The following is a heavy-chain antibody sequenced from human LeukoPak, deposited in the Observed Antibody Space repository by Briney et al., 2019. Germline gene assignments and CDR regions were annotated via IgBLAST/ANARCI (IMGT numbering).Heavy chain of an antibody. CDR1: GFTLSSYW. V-gene: IGHV3-7*01. CDR3: ARRGYCSSTSCYSFVY. D-gene: IGHD2-2*01. Sequence: GGSLRLSCAASGFTLSSYWMSWVRQAPGKGLEWVANIKQDGSEKYYVDSVKGRFTISRDNAKNSLYLEMNSLRAEDTAVYYCARRGYCSSTSCYSFVYWGQGTLVTLSS. CDR2: IKQDGSEK. J-gene: IGHJ4*02.